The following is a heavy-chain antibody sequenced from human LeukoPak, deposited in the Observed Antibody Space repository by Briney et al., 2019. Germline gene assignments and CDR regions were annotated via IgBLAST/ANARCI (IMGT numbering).Heavy chain of an antibody. V-gene: IGHV3-30*02. J-gene: IGHJ6*04. Sequence: PGGSLRLSCAASGFTFSSYGMHWVRQAPDKGLEWVAFIRYDGSNKYYADSVKGRFTISRDNSKNTLYLQMNSLRAEDTAVYYCAKEWGIVVVPAATPLDVWGKGTTVTVSS. D-gene: IGHD2-2*01. CDR2: IRYDGSNK. CDR1: GFTFSSYG. CDR3: AKEWGIVVVPAATPLDV.